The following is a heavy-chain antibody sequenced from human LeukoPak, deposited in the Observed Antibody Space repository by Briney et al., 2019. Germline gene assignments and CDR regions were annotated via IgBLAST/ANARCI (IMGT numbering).Heavy chain of an antibody. CDR1: GFTFSTYA. J-gene: IGHJ1*01. Sequence: GGSLRLSCAASGFTFSTYAMSWVRQAPGKGLEWVSAISGSGGSTWYAESVKGRFTISRDNSKNTLYLQMNGLRAEDTAVYYCAKEGTYSSGWNSGTEYFQVWGQGTLVTVSS. D-gene: IGHD6-19*01. CDR2: ISGSGGST. CDR3: AKEGTYSSGWNSGTEYFQV. V-gene: IGHV3-23*01.